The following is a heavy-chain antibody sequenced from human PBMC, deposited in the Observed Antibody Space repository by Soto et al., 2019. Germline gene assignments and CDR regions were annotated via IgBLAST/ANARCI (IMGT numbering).Heavy chain of an antibody. CDR1: GYTFTSYG. J-gene: IGHJ3*02. CDR3: ASPIAAAGDDAFDI. V-gene: IGHV1-18*01. Sequence: ASVKVSCKASGYTFTSYGISWVRQAPGQGLEWMGWISAYNGNTKYSQKFQGRVTITRDTSASTAYMELSSLRSEDTAVYYCASPIAAAGDDAFDIWGQGTMVTVSS. D-gene: IGHD6-13*01. CDR2: ISAYNGNT.